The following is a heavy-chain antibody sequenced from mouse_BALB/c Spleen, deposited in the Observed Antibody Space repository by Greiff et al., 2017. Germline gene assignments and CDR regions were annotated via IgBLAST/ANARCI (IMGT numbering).Heavy chain of an antibody. V-gene: IGHV3-2*02. CDR1: GYSITSDYA. J-gene: IGHJ4*01. Sequence: EVQGVESGPGLVKPSQSLSLTCTVTGYSITSDYAWNWIRQFPGNKLEWMGYISYSGSTSYNPSLKSRISITRDTSKNQFFLQLNSVTTEDTATYYCARGGNYFWYAMDYWGQGTSVTVSS. D-gene: IGHD2-1*01. CDR3: ARGGNYFWYAMDY. CDR2: ISYSGST.